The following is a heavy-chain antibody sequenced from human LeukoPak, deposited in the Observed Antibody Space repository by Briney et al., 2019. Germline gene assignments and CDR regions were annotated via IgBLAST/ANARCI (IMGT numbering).Heavy chain of an antibody. CDR3: ARCHYYDSSGYLRLYYFDY. J-gene: IGHJ4*02. CDR2: INPSGGST. Sequence: ASVKVSCKASGYTFTSYYMHWVRQAPGQGLEWMGIINPSGGSTSYAQKFQGRVTITADESTSTAYMELSSLRSEDTAVYYCARCHYYDSSGYLRLYYFDYWGQGTLVTVSS. V-gene: IGHV1-46*01. CDR1: GYTFTSYY. D-gene: IGHD3-22*01.